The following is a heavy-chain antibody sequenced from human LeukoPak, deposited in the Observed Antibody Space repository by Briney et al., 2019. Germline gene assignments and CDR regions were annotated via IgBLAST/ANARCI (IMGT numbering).Heavy chain of an antibody. V-gene: IGHV1-8*01. CDR3: AREALGELSLSTRTDFDY. CDR1: GYTFTSYD. J-gene: IGHJ4*02. CDR2: MNPNSGNT. Sequence: GASVKVSCKASGYTFTSYDINWVRQATGQGLEWMGWMNPNSGNTGYAQKFQGRVTMTRNTSISTAYMELSSLRSEDTAVYYCAREALGELSLSTRTDFDYWGQGTLVTVSS. D-gene: IGHD3-16*02.